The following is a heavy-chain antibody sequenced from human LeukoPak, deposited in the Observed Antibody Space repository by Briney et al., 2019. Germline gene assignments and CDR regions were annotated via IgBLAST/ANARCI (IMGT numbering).Heavy chain of an antibody. CDR1: GYTFTGYY. D-gene: IGHD3-10*01. CDR3: ARVLNSGFTYDYYHMDV. V-gene: IGHV1-2*02. J-gene: IGHJ6*03. CDR2: INPNNDDS. Sequence: SSVKVSCKASGYTFTGYYIHWVRQAPGQGPEWMGWINPNNDDSKSAEKFQGRVTMSRDTSIDTAYMELSSLRPNDTAVYYCARVLNSGFTYDYYHMDVWRQGTTVTVSS.